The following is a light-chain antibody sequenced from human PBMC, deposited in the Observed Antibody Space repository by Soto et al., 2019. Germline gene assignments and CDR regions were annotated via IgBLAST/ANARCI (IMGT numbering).Light chain of an antibody. CDR2: DVS. CDR3: SSYAGSSVV. J-gene: IGLJ2*01. Sequence: QSALTQPASVSGSPGQSITISCTGTSSDVGGYNYVSWYQQHPGKAPKLMIYDVSDRPSGVSNRFSGSKSGNTASLTISGLQAEDEAYYYCSSYAGSSVVFGGGTKLTVL. CDR1: SSDVGGYNY. V-gene: IGLV2-14*01.